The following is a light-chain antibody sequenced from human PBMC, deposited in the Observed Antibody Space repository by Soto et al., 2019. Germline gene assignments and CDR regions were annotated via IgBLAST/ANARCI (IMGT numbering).Light chain of an antibody. CDR2: RNN. J-gene: IGLJ3*02. Sequence: QSVLTQPPSASGTPGQRVTISCSGSSSNIGSNYVYWYHQLPGTAPKLVIYRNNQRPSGVPDRFSGSKSGTSASLAITGLQAEDEAAYYCQSYDNALSAWVFGGGTKLTVL. CDR1: SSNIGSNY. V-gene: IGLV1-47*01. CDR3: QSYDNALSAWV.